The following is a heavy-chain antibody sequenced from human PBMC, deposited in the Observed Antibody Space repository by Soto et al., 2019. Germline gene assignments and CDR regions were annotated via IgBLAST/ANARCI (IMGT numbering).Heavy chain of an antibody. V-gene: IGHV4-59*01. D-gene: IGHD3-9*01. Sequence: PSETLSLTCTVSGGSISSYYWSWIRQPPGKGLEWIGYIYYSGSTNYNPSLKSRVTISVDTSKNQFSLKLSSVTAADTAVYYCARGGRYYDILTGYYKYFDYWGQGTLLTVSS. CDR2: IYYSGST. J-gene: IGHJ4*02. CDR3: ARGGRYYDILTGYYKYFDY. CDR1: GGSISSYY.